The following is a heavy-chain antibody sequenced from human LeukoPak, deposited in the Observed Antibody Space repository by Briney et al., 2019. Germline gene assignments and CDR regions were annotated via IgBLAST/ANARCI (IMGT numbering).Heavy chain of an antibody. V-gene: IGHV3-7*03. CDR1: GFIFSTYW. CDR2: TKQDGSEK. D-gene: IGHD6-19*01. J-gene: IGHJ4*02. Sequence: GGSLRLSCAASGFIFSTYWMSWVRQAPGKGLEWVANTKQDGSEKYYVDSVKGRLTISRDNAKNSLYLQMNSLRADDTAVYYCARDDYNSGWDWGQGTLVTVSS. CDR3: ARDDYNSGWD.